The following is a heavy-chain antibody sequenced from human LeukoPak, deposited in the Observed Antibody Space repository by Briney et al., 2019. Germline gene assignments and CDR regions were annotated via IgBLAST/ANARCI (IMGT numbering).Heavy chain of an antibody. CDR2: ISAYNGNT. J-gene: IGHJ4*02. D-gene: IGHD2-15*01. CDR1: GYTFTSYG. Sequence: ASVKLSCKASGYTFTSYGISWVRQAPGQGLEWMGWISAYNGNTNYAQKLQGRVTMTTDTSTSTAYMELRSLRSDDTAVYYCARARGYCSGGSCRHFDYWGQGTLVTVSS. CDR3: ARARGYCSGGSCRHFDY. V-gene: IGHV1-18*04.